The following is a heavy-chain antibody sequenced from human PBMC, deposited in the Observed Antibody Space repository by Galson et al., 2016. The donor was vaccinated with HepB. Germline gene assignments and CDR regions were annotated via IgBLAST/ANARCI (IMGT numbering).Heavy chain of an antibody. J-gene: IGHJ4*02. CDR3: VRSSVVVTGGNY. CDR2: IYYTGTT. D-gene: IGHD2-21*02. Sequence: SETLSLTCTVSGDSINDYYWSWIRQPPGKGLEYIGYIYYTGTTNYNPSLNGRVTMSLDTSKNQFSLRLTSGTVADTAIYYCVRSSVVVTGGNYWGQGTLVTVSS. V-gene: IGHV4-59*01. CDR1: GDSINDYY.